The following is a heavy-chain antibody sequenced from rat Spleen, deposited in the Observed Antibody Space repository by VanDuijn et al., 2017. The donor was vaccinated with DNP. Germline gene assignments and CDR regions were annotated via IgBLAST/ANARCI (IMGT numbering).Heavy chain of an antibody. CDR2: ISHSDGTT. J-gene: IGHJ4*01. CDR3: TRVGDLHDGGDGDALDA. V-gene: IGHV5-27*01. CDR1: GFSFSNYY. D-gene: IGHD1-12*02. Sequence: EVHLVESGGGLVQPGRSLKLSCAASGFSFSNYYMAWVRQTPKKGLEWVAMISHSDGTTYYPDSVKGRFTISRDNAKSTLYLQMNSLRSEDTATYYCTRVGDLHDGGDGDALDAWGQGTSVTVSS.